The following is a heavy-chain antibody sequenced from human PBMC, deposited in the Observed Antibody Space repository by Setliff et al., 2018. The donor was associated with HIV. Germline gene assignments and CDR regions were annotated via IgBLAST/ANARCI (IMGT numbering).Heavy chain of an antibody. J-gene: IGHJ6*02. CDR1: GGSFSTYY. CDR3: AREGSRGV. V-gene: IGHV4-34*01. Sequence: KPSETLSLTCGVYGGSFSTYYWSWIRQSPGKGLEWIGEINQSGRTKYNPSLKSRVTMSVDTSKNQFSLKLISVTAADTAVYYCAREGSRGVWGQGTTVTVSS. CDR2: INQSGRT. D-gene: IGHD3-10*01.